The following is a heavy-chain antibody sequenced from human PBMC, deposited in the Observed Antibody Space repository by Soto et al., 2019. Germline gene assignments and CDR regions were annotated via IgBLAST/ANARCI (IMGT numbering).Heavy chain of an antibody. V-gene: IGHV3-30*04. CDR1: GFTFNSLS. J-gene: IGHJ4*02. Sequence: QVQLVESGGGMAQAGTSLRLSCTGSGFTFNSLSLHWVRQGPDKGLEWVAVVSFDGKVTYYADSVKGRFTVSRDISKNTLYLQANSLRPEDTAVYYCAREPYGDSQYFDYWGQGNPVTVSS. CDR3: AREPYGDSQYFDY. D-gene: IGHD2-21*02. CDR2: VSFDGKVT.